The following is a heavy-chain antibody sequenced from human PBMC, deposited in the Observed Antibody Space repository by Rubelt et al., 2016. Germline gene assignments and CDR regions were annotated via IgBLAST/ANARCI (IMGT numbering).Heavy chain of an antibody. J-gene: IGHJ4*02. D-gene: IGHD4-17*01. Sequence: LRLSCAVSGFTFSNYAMHWVRQAPGKGLEWVALISDEGSSTYYGNSVKGRFTISRDKSKNTLYLQMNSLRAEDTAVYYCAKATVTTTNFDYWGQGTLVTVSS. CDR3: AKATVTTTNFDY. V-gene: IGHV3-30*04. CDR2: ISDEGSST. CDR1: GFTFSNYA.